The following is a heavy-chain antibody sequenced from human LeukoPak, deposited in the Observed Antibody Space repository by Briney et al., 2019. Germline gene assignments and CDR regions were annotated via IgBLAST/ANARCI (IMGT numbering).Heavy chain of an antibody. Sequence: SVKVSCKASGYTFTSYYMHWVRQAPGQGLEWMGGIIPIFGTANYAQKFQGRVTITADESTSTAYMELSSLRSEDTAVYYCTRENYAAAGTNWFDPWGQGTLVTVSS. CDR2: IIPIFGTA. CDR3: TRENYAAAGTNWFDP. V-gene: IGHV1-69*13. D-gene: IGHD6-13*01. J-gene: IGHJ5*02. CDR1: GYTFTSYY.